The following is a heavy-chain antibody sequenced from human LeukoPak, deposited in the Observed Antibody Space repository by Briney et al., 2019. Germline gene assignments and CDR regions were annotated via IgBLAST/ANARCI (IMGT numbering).Heavy chain of an antibody. Sequence: PSETLSLTCTVSGGSMSNYYWSWLRQSPGKGLEWIGCIYYSGSTNYNPSPKSRVTISVDPSKNQFSLRLTSVTAADTAVYYCARDGSWAFDIWGQGTMVTVSS. CDR1: GGSMSNYY. D-gene: IGHD5-12*01. J-gene: IGHJ3*02. CDR2: IYYSGST. CDR3: ARDGSWAFDI. V-gene: IGHV4-59*01.